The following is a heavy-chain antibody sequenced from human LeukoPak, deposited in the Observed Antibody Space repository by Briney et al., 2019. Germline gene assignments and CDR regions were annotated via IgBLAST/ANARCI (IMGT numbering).Heavy chain of an antibody. CDR2: ISGSGGST. D-gene: IGHD2-2*02. Sequence: GGSLRLSCAASGFTFSSYSMNWVRQAPGKGLEWVSAISGSGGSTYYADSVKGRFTISRDNSKNTLYLQMNSLRAEDTAVYYCAKGMDIVVVPAAIGKDVWGKGTTVTVSS. CDR3: AKGMDIVVVPAAIGKDV. CDR1: GFTFSSYS. J-gene: IGHJ6*04. V-gene: IGHV3-23*01.